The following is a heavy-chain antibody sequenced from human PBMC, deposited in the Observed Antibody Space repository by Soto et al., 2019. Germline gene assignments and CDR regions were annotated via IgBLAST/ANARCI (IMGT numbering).Heavy chain of an antibody. CDR2: IHHSGGT. Sequence: KPAETLSLTCVVYGGSFNGYYWSWIRQPPGQGLEWIGEIHHSGGTNYNPSLKSRVTISVDTSKSQFSLELSSVTAADTSVYYCARARRGYSSSWYNWFDSWGQGTLVTVSS. CDR1: GGSFNGYY. CDR3: ARARRGYSSSWYNWFDS. D-gene: IGHD6-13*01. J-gene: IGHJ5*01. V-gene: IGHV4-34*01.